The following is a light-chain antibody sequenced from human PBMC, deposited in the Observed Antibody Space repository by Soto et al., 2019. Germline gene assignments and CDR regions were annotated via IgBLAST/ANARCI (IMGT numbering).Light chain of an antibody. Sequence: DIVLTQSPLLLPVTLGQPASISCTSSQSLVYSDGQTYLSWFQQRPGQSPRRLIYRVSNRDTGVPVRFSASGSGTDFTLKISRVEAEDVAVYFCMQAVYWPFTFGPETKVDIK. J-gene: IGKJ3*01. CDR1: QSLVYSDGQTY. CDR2: RVS. V-gene: IGKV2-30*01. CDR3: MQAVYWPFT.